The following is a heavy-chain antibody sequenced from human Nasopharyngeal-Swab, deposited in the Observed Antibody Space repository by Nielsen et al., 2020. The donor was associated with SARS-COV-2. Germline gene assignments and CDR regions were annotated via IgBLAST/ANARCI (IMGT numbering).Heavy chain of an antibody. CDR1: GGSISSSSYY. Sequence: GSLRLSCTVSGGSISSSSYYWGWIRQPPGKGLEWIGSIYYSGSTYYNPTLKSRVTISVDTSKNQFSLKLSSVTAADTAVYYCVGSSWYGDYYYYYGMDVWGQGTTVTVSS. D-gene: IGHD6-13*01. CDR3: VGSSWYGDYYYYYGMDV. J-gene: IGHJ6*02. CDR2: IYYSGST. V-gene: IGHV4-39*07.